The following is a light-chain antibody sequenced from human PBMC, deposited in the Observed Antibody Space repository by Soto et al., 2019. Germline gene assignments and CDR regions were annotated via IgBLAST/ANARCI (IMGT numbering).Light chain of an antibody. J-gene: IGLJ7*01. Sequence: QLVLTQWPSASASLGASVKLTCTLSSGHRSYAISWHQQQPEKGPRFLMRLNSDGSHNKGYGIPDRFSGSSSGAERYLTISSLRSEDEDDYYCQTWGTDVSVFGGGTQLTVL. CDR3: QTWGTDVSV. CDR1: SGHRSYA. V-gene: IGLV4-69*01. CDR2: LNSDGSH.